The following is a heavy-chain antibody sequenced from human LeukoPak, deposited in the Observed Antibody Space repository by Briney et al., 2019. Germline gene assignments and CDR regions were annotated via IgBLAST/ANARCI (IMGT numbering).Heavy chain of an antibody. CDR1: GFTFSNAW. V-gene: IGHV3-15*01. J-gene: IGHJ1*01. CDR3: TTGPLWFGEPDEYFQH. CDR2: IKSKTDGGTK. D-gene: IGHD3-10*01. Sequence: PGGSLRLSCAASGFTFSNAWMSWVRQAPGKGLEWVGRIKSKTDGGTKDYAAPVKGRFTISRDDSKNTLYLQMNSLKTEDTAVYYCTTGPLWFGEPDEYFQHWGQGTLVTVSS.